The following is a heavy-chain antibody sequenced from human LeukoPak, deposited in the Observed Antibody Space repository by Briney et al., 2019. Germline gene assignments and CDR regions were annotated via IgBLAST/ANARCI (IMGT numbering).Heavy chain of an antibody. CDR1: GGTFSSYA. J-gene: IGHJ4*02. Sequence: SVKVSCKASGGTFSSYAISWVRQAPGQGLEWMGRIIPILGIANYAQKFQGRVTITADKSTSTSYMELSSLRSEDTAVYYCARDLRGYSGYDEGALDYWGQGTLVTVSS. CDR3: ARDLRGYSGYDEGALDY. CDR2: IIPILGIA. V-gene: IGHV1-69*04. D-gene: IGHD5-12*01.